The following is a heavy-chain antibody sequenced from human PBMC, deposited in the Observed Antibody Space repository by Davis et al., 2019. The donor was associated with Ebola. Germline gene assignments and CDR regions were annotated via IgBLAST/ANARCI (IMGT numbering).Heavy chain of an antibody. J-gene: IGHJ4*02. CDR3: ARSGSYGYRNKALDY. V-gene: IGHV4-39*07. CDR1: GGSISSSSYY. Sequence: PSETLSLTCTVSGGSISSSSYYWGWIRQPPGKGLEWIGSIYYSGSTYYNPSLKSRVTISVDTSKNQFSLKLSSVTAADTAVYYCARSGSYGYRNKALDYWGQGTLVTVSS. D-gene: IGHD5-18*01. CDR2: IYYSGST.